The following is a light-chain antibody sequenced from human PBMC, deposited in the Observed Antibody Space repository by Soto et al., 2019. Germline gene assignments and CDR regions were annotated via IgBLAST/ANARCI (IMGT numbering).Light chain of an antibody. CDR3: TSYTSSSSLV. J-gene: IGLJ1*01. V-gene: IGLV2-14*03. CDR1: SSDVGAYNY. CDR2: DVS. Sequence: QSALTQPASVSGSPGQSMTISCTGTSSDVGAYNYVSWYQQHPGKAPKLMIYDVSDRPSGVSNRFSGSKSGNTASLTISGLQTEDEADYYCTSYTSSSSLVFGTGTKLTVL.